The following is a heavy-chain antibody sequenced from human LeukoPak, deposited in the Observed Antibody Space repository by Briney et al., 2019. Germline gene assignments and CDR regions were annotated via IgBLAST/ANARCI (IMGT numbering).Heavy chain of an antibody. CDR2: IYYSGST. CDR1: GASISSYY. CDR3: ARDPSWEWNWFDP. D-gene: IGHD3-3*01. J-gene: IGHJ5*02. V-gene: IGHV4-59*01. Sequence: SETLSLTCTVSGASISSYYWSWIRQPPGKGLEWIGYIYYSGSTNYNPSLKSRVTISVDTSKNQFSLKLSSVTAADTAVYYCARDPSWEWNWFDPWGQGTLVTVSS.